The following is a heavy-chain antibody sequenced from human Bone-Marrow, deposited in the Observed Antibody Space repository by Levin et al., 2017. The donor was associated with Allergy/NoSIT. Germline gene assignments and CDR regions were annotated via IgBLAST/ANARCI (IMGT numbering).Heavy chain of an antibody. D-gene: IGHD2-15*01. Sequence: GESLKISCAASGFIFNTYGIHWVRQAPGKGLEWVAVTSYDGDETYYVDSVKGRFTISRDNSRNTVYLQMNSLRSDDTAVYYCARDRRGGFSYGYLDYWGQGTLVTVSS. CDR2: TSYDGDET. CDR3: ARDRRGGFSYGYLDY. V-gene: IGHV3-30*03. CDR1: GFIFNTYG. J-gene: IGHJ4*02.